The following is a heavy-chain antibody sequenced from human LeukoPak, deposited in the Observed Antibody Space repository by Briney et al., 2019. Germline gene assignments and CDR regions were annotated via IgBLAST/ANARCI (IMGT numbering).Heavy chain of an antibody. CDR2: IIPILGIA. CDR1: GGAFSSYA. V-gene: IGHV1-69*04. CDR3: ARGARGYCSSTSCPLGYYYYYYGMDV. D-gene: IGHD2-2*01. J-gene: IGHJ6*02. Sequence: SVKVSCKASGGAFSSYAISWVRQAPGQGLEWMGRIIPILGIANYAQKFQGRVTITADKSTSTAYMELSSLRSEDTAVYYCARGARGYCSSTSCPLGYYYYYYGMDVWGQGTTVTVSS.